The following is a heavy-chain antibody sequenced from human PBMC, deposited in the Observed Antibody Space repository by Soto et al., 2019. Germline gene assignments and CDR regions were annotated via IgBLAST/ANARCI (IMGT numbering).Heavy chain of an antibody. J-gene: IGHJ6*02. CDR3: ARGRLVWFGELYSASSIYYYGMDV. CDR1: GFTFSSYA. Sequence: GGSLRLSCAASGFTFSSYAMHWVRQAPCKGLEWVAVISYDGSNKYYADSVKGRFTISRDNSKNTLYLQMNSLRAEDTAVYYCARGRLVWFGELYSASSIYYYGMDVWGQGTTVTVS. V-gene: IGHV3-30-3*01. CDR2: ISYDGSNK. D-gene: IGHD3-10*01.